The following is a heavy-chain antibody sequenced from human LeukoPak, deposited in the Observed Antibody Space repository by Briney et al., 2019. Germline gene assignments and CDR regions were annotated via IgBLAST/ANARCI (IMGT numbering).Heavy chain of an antibody. CDR3: ARDTPKVMVRGARGSKFDY. J-gene: IGHJ4*02. D-gene: IGHD3-10*01. V-gene: IGHV4-4*07. CDR1: GGSISSYY. Sequence: PSETLSLTCTVSGGSISSYYWSWIRQPAGKGLEWIGRIYTSGSTNYNPSLKSRVTMSVDTSKNQFSLKLSSVTAADTAVYYCARDTPKVMVRGARGSKFDYWGQGTLVTVSS. CDR2: IYTSGST.